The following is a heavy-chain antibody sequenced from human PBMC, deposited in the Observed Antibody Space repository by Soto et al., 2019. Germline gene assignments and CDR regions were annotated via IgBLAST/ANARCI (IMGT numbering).Heavy chain of an antibody. CDR3: ARGDSTDCSNGVCSFFYNHDMDV. CDR1: GYIFSGFY. J-gene: IGHJ6*02. Sequence: ASVKVSCKASGYIFSGFYMHWVRQAPGQGLEWMGWINPKSGGTSTAQKFQGWVTMTTDTSISTASMELTRLTSDDTAIYYCARGDSTDCSNGVCSFFYNHDMDVWGQGTTVTVSS. CDR2: INPKSGGT. V-gene: IGHV1-2*04. D-gene: IGHD2-8*01.